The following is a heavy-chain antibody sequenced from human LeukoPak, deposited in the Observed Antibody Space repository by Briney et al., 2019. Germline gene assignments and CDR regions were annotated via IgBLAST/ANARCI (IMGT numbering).Heavy chain of an antibody. D-gene: IGHD2-15*01. V-gene: IGHV1-2*02. J-gene: IGHJ6*02. Sequence: ASVKVSCKASGYPCTGYYMNWVRQAPGQGLEWMGWINPNSGGTNYAKQFQGRVTTTRDTSISTAYRALSGLRSDDTAVYYCASRCSGGSCYANHYYYGMDVWGQGTTVTVSS. CDR2: INPNSGGT. CDR3: ASRCSGGSCYANHYYYGMDV. CDR1: GYPCTGYY.